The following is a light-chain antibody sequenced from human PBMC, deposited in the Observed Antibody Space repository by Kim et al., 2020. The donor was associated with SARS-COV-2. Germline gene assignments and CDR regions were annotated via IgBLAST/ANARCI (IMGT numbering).Light chain of an antibody. CDR3: QVWDSSSDQV. V-gene: IGLV3-21*04. CDR2: YDS. Sequence: APGKTARITWGGNNIGSKSVHWYPQKPGQAPVLVIYYDSDRPSGIPERFSGSNSGNTATLTISRVEAGDEADYYCQVWDSSSDQVFGGGTQLTVL. CDR1: NIGSKS. J-gene: IGLJ2*01.